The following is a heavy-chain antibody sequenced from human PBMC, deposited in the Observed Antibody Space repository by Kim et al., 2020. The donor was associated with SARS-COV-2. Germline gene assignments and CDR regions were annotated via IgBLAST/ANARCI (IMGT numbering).Heavy chain of an antibody. V-gene: IGHV4-39*01. Sequence: SETLSLTCTVSGGSISSSSYYWGWIRQPPGKGLEWIASIYYSGSTYHNPSLKSRVTISVDKSKNEFSLKLSSVTAADTAVYYCSTQSASLGGGSEVWGQGTLVTVSS. D-gene: IGHD3-16*01. CDR1: GGSISSSSYY. CDR2: IYYSGST. J-gene: IGHJ4*02. CDR3: STQSASLGGGSEV.